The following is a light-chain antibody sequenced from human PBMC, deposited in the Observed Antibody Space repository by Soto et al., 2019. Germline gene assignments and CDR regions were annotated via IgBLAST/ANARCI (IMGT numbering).Light chain of an antibody. V-gene: IGKV1-27*01. J-gene: IGKJ4*01. CDR2: VAS. CDR3: QEYKNAPLT. Sequence: DILMTQSPSSLPASVGDRVTITCRASQDVSNYLAWYQQKPGKVPKLLIYVASSLQSGVPSRFSGSGSGTDFTLTISRLQHEDVATYYYQEYKNAPLTIGGGTQVEIK. CDR1: QDVSNY.